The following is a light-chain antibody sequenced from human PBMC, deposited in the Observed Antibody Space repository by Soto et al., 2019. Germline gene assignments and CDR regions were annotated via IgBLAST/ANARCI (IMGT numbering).Light chain of an antibody. J-gene: IGKJ3*01. Sequence: DIHATQSPSTLSASVGDRVTITCRASQTINNWLAWYQQKPGKAPKLLVYKASSLESGVPSRFSGSGSGTEFTLTISSLQPDDFGTYYCQQYNGFLFTFGPGTKVDIK. V-gene: IGKV1-5*03. CDR3: QQYNGFLFT. CDR2: KAS. CDR1: QTINNW.